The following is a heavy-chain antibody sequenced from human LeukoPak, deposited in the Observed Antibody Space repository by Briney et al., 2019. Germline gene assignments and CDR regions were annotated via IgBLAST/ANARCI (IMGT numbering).Heavy chain of an antibody. CDR3: ARSMTGMAYYYYGMDV. D-gene: IGHD5-18*01. V-gene: IGHV5-51*01. J-gene: IGHJ6*02. Sequence: GESLKISCKGSGYSFTSYWLGWVRQMPGKGLEWMGIIYPGDSDTRYSPPFQGQVTISADKSISTAYLQWSSLKASDTAMYYCARSMTGMAYYYYGMDVWGQGTTVTVSS. CDR1: GYSFTSYW. CDR2: IYPGDSDT.